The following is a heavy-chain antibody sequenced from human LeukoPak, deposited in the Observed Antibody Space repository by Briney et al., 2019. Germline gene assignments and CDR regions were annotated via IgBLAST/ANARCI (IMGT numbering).Heavy chain of an antibody. J-gene: IGHJ4*02. CDR1: GFTVSSNY. V-gene: IGHV3-66*02. CDR3: ARSHYDFWSGYSPFDY. D-gene: IGHD3-3*01. Sequence: GGSLRLSCAASGFTVSSNYMSWVRQAPGKRLEWVSVIYSGGSTYYADSVKGRFTISRDNSKNTLYLQMNSLRAEDTAVYYCARSHYDFWSGYSPFDYWGQGTLVTVSS. CDR2: IYSGGST.